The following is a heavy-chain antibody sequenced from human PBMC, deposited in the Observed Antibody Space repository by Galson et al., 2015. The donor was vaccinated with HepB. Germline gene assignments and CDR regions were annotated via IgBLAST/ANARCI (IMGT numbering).Heavy chain of an antibody. D-gene: IGHD3-10*01. J-gene: IGHJ3*02. CDR1: GYTFTSYY. Sequence: SVKVSCKASGYTFTSYYMHWMRQAPGQGLEWMGIINPSGGSTSYAQKFQGRVTMTRDTSTSTVYMELSSLRSEDTAVYYCARERRSYYGSGSYYNAAPSDAFDIWGQGTMVTVSS. V-gene: IGHV1-46*03. CDR2: INPSGGST. CDR3: ARERRSYYGSGSYYNAAPSDAFDI.